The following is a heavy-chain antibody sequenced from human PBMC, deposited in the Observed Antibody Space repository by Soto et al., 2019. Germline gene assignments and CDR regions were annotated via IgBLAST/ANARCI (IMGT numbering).Heavy chain of an antibody. CDR1: GGSFSGYY. V-gene: IGHV4-34*01. CDR2: INHSGST. J-gene: IGHJ5*02. CDR3: ARGGRFLRNWFDP. Sequence: QVQLQQWGAGLLKPSETLSLTCAVYGGSFSGYYWSWIRQPPGKGLEWIGEINHSGSTNYNPSLTSRVTISVDTSKNQFSLKLSSVTAADTAVYYCARGGRFLRNWFDPWGQGTLVTVSS. D-gene: IGHD3-3*01.